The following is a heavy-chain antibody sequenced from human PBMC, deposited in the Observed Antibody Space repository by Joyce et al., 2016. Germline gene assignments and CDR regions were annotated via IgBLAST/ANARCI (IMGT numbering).Heavy chain of an antibody. CDR3: AGGILTGYFDY. Sequence: QGQLVESGGGVVQPGRSPRLSCAASGFTFSNYGMHWVRQAPGKGLEWVAVISYDGSNKHYGDSVKGRFTISRDNSKNTLYLQMNSLRTEDTAVYFCAGGILTGYFDYWGQGTLVSVSS. V-gene: IGHV3-30*03. J-gene: IGHJ4*02. CDR1: GFTFSNYG. CDR2: ISYDGSNK. D-gene: IGHD3-9*01.